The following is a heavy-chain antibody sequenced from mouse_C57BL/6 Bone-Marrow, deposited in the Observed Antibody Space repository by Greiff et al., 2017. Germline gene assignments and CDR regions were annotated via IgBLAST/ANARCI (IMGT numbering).Heavy chain of an antibody. CDR1: GYTFTSYW. CDR3: ATGGWSYYAMDY. J-gene: IGHJ4*01. CDR2: IHPNSGST. D-gene: IGHD2-3*01. Sequence: QVQLQQPGAELVKPGASVKLSCKASGYTFTSYWMHWVKQRPGQGLEWIGMIHPNSGSTNYNEKFKSKATLTVDKSSSTAYMQLSSLTSEDSAVYYCATGGWSYYAMDYWGQGTSVTVSS. V-gene: IGHV1-64*01.